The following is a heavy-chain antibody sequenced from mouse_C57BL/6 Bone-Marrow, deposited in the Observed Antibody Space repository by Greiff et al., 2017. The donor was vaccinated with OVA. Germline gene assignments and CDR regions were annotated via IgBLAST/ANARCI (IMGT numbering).Heavy chain of an antibody. Sequence: VQLQQPGAELVRPGTSVKLSCKASGYTFTSYWMHWVKQRPGQGLEWIGVIDPSDSYPTYNQKFKGKATLTVDTSSSTAYMQLSSLTSEDSAVYYCAWGYDGYYDRAMDYWGQGTSVTVSS. V-gene: IGHV1-59*01. D-gene: IGHD2-3*01. CDR1: GYTFTSYW. J-gene: IGHJ4*01. CDR3: AWGYDGYYDRAMDY. CDR2: IDPSDSYP.